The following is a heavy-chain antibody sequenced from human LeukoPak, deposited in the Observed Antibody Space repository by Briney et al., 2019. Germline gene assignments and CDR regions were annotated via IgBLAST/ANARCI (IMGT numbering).Heavy chain of an antibody. CDR2: ISSSSSYI. CDR1: GFTFSSYS. D-gene: IGHD3-22*01. J-gene: IGHJ4*02. CDR3: ASSYDSSGYYFFDY. Sequence: GGSLRLSCAASGFTFSSYSMNWVRQAPGKGLEWVSSISSSSSYIYYADSVKGRFTISRDNAKNSLYLQMNSLRAEDTAVYYCASSYDSSGYYFFDYWGQGTLVTVSS. V-gene: IGHV3-21*04.